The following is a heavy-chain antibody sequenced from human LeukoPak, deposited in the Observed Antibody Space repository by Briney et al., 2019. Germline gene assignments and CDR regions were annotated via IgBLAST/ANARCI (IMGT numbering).Heavy chain of an antibody. Sequence: PSETLSLTCTVSGGSISSGSYYWSWIRQPAGKGLEWIGRIYTSGSTNYNPSLKSRVTISVDTSKNQFSLKLSSVTAADTAVYYCASQPNWNGAYDYWGQGTLVTVSS. J-gene: IGHJ4*02. CDR2: IYTSGST. CDR1: GGSISSGSYY. CDR3: ASQPNWNGAYDY. D-gene: IGHD1-1*01. V-gene: IGHV4-61*02.